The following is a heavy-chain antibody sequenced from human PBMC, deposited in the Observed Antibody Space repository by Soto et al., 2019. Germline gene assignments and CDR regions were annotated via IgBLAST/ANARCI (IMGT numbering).Heavy chain of an antibody. CDR3: AADPSPCGWFQYAFYYYYGMAV. CDR1: GFTFTSSA. J-gene: IGHJ6*02. Sequence: SVKVSCKASGFTFTSSAMQWVRQARGQRREWIGWIVVGSGNTNYAQTFQERVTITRDMSTSTAYMELSSLRSEDTAVYYCAADPSPCGWFQYAFYYYYGMAVWGQGTTVTVSS. V-gene: IGHV1-58*02. D-gene: IGHD6-19*01. CDR2: IVVGSGNT.